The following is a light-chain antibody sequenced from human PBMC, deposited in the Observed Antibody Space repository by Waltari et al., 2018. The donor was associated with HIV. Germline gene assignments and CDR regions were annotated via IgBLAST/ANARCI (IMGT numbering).Light chain of an antibody. J-gene: IGKJ1*01. CDR2: GAS. Sequence: EVVMRQTPATLSVSRGERLTLSCRASQSVGASLAWYQQKPCQTPRLLVYGASARFTSVPARFSGSGSGTEFTLTVTSLQSEDFAFYYCLQYGSWPWTFGQGTKVEIK. CDR3: LQYGSWPWT. CDR1: QSVGAS. V-gene: IGKV3-15*01.